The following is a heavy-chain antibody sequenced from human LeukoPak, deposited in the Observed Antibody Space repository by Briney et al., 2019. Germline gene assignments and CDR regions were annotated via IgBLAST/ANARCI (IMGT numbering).Heavy chain of an antibody. Sequence: GASVKVSCKASGYTFTSYGISWVRQAPGQGLEWMGWISAYNGNTNYAQKLQGRVTMTTDTSTSTAYMEPRSLRSDDTAVYYCARDDYYYGSGSYYNWGDYWGQGTLVTVSS. CDR2: ISAYNGNT. D-gene: IGHD3-10*01. V-gene: IGHV1-18*01. J-gene: IGHJ4*02. CDR1: GYTFTSYG. CDR3: ARDDYYYGSGSYYNWGDY.